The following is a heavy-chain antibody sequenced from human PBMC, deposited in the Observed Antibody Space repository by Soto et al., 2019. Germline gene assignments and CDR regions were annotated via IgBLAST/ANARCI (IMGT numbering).Heavy chain of an antibody. Sequence: GGSLRLSFAASGFTFSSYGMHWVRQAPGKGLEWVAVIWWEGRNKHYADSGKGRFTISRENSKNTLYLQMNSLRAEDTAVYYCAREAPGQQLPLSYYGMDVWGQGTTVTVSS. CDR3: AREAPGQQLPLSYYGMDV. J-gene: IGHJ6*02. V-gene: IGHV3-33*01. D-gene: IGHD6-13*01. CDR2: IWWEGRNK. CDR1: GFTFSSYG.